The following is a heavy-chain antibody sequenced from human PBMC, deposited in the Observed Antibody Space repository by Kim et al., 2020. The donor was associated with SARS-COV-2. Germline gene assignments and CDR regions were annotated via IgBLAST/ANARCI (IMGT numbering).Heavy chain of an antibody. V-gene: IGHV4-39*01. CDR3: ARHDYDYVWGSYRYTKGRDY. CDR2: IYYSGST. D-gene: IGHD3-16*02. Sequence: SETLSLTCTVSGGSISSSSYYWGWIRQPPGKGLEWIGSIYYSGSTYYNPSLKSRVTISVDTSKNQFSLKLSSVTAADTAVYYCARHDYDYVWGSYRYTKGRDYWGQGTLVTVSS. J-gene: IGHJ4*02. CDR1: GGSISSSSYY.